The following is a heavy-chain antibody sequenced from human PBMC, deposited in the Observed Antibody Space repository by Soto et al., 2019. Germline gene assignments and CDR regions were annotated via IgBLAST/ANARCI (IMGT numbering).Heavy chain of an antibody. Sequence: GGSLRLSCAPSGFTVSSNYMSWVRQAPGKGLEWVSVIYSGGSTYYADSVKGRFTISRDNSKNTLYLQMNSLRAEDTAVYYCARDPWFGNYGMDVWGQGTTVTVSS. D-gene: IGHD3-10*01. J-gene: IGHJ6*02. CDR2: IYSGGST. V-gene: IGHV3-53*01. CDR3: ARDPWFGNYGMDV. CDR1: GFTVSSNY.